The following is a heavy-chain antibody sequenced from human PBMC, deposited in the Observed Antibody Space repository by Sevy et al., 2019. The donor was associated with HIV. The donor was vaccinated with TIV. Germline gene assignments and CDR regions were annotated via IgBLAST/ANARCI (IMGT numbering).Heavy chain of an antibody. Sequence: GESLKISCAASGFTFSNYGMHWVRQAPGKGLEWVAVIWNDGSNKYYSDSVKGGFTICRDNSKKTLYLQMNSLRVEDTAVYFCARGCEFNDRSAKRDFDYWGQGTLVTVSS. CDR3: ARGCEFNDRSAKRDFDY. V-gene: IGHV3-33*01. D-gene: IGHD3-22*01. CDR2: IWNDGSNK. J-gene: IGHJ4*02. CDR1: GFTFSNYG.